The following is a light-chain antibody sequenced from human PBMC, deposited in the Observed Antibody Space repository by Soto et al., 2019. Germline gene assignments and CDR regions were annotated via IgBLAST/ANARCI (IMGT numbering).Light chain of an antibody. CDR1: QSVSSN. V-gene: IGKV3-15*01. J-gene: IGKJ2*01. Sequence: EIVMTQSPANLSVSPGERATLSCRASQSVSSNLAWYQQKPGQGPRLLIYGASTRATSIPARFSGSGSGTEFTLPINSLQSEDFAVYYCQQYNKWPPYTFGPGTKLEIK. CDR3: QQYNKWPPYT. CDR2: GAS.